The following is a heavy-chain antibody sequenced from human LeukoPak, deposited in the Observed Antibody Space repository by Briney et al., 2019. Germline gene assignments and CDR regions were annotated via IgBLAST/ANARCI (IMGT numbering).Heavy chain of an antibody. CDR1: GFTFSSYG. Sequence: GGSLRHSCAASGFTFSSYGMHWVRQAPGKGLEWVAVIWYDGSNKYYADSVKGRFTISRDNSKNTLYLQMNSLRAEDTAVYYCAREAGSLWFGELSYFDYWGQGTLVTVSS. V-gene: IGHV3-33*01. D-gene: IGHD3-10*01. CDR2: IWYDGSNK. CDR3: AREAGSLWFGELSYFDY. J-gene: IGHJ4*02.